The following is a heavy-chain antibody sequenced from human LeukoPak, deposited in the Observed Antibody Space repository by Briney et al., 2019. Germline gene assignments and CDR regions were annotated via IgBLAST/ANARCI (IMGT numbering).Heavy chain of an antibody. J-gene: IGHJ4*02. CDR2: IRNKAQSYTT. CDR3: AVSFGVEFRNFDY. V-gene: IGHV3-72*01. Sequence: PGGSLRLSCAASGFTFGDHYMDWVRQAPGKGLEWVARIRNKAQSYTTEYAASVKGRFTISRDNSKNSMHLQMNSLKTEDTAVYYCAVSFGVEFRNFDYWGQGALVTVSS. CDR1: GFTFGDHY. D-gene: IGHD3-10*01.